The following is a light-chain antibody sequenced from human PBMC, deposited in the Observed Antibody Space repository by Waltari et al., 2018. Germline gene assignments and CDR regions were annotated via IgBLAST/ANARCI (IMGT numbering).Light chain of an antibody. CDR2: EVP. Sequence: QSVLTQPPSATGSPGQSVTISCTGTNSDVGAYNYVSWYQQHPGKVPKLLIYEVPKRPSGVPDRFSGSKSGNTASLTVSGLQADDEAEYYCSSYAHNNHFVFGTGTKVTVL. CDR3: SSYAHNNHFV. V-gene: IGLV2-8*01. J-gene: IGLJ1*01. CDR1: NSDVGAYNY.